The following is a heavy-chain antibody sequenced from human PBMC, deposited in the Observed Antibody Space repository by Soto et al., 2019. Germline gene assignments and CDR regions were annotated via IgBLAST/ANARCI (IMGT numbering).Heavy chain of an antibody. CDR1: NGSVSSGTYS. CDR2: IYYSGNT. J-gene: IGHJ5*02. CDR3: ARGRGEFDA. D-gene: IGHD2-21*01. V-gene: IGHV4-61*01. Sequence: SETLSLTCTVSNGSVSSGTYSWSWVRQPPGKGLEWIGYIYYSGNTNYNPSLRSRVTISIDTSKNQLSLNLRSVSAADTAVYYCARGRGEFDAWGQGTPVTVSS.